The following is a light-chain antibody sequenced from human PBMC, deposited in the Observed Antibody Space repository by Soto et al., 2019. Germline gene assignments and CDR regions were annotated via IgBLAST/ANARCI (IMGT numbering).Light chain of an antibody. J-gene: IGLJ2*01. CDR3: SSFTSSNTVV. Sequence: QSALTQPASVSGSPGQSITISCTGTSSDVGAYNYVSWYQQHPGKAPKLMISEVSKRPSGVSNRFSGSKSGNTASLTISGLQDEDEAYYYCSSFTSSNTVVFGGGTKLTVL. V-gene: IGLV2-14*01. CDR2: EVS. CDR1: SSDVGAYNY.